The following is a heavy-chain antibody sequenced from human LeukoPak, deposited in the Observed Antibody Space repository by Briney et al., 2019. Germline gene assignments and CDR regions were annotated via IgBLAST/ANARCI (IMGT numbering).Heavy chain of an antibody. CDR3: AQMGVEYYDILTGYYNGYYFDC. Sequence: GGSLRLSCAASGFTFSSYAMSWVRQAPGKGLEWVSAISGSGGSTYYADSVKGRFTISRDNSKNTLYLQMNSLRAEDTAVYYCAQMGVEYYDILTGYYNGYYFDCWGQGTLVTVSS. D-gene: IGHD3-9*01. CDR2: ISGSGGST. CDR1: GFTFSSYA. J-gene: IGHJ4*02. V-gene: IGHV3-23*01.